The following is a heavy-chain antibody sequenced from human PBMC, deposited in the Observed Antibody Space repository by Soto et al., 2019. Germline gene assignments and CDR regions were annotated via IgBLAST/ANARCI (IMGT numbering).Heavy chain of an antibody. D-gene: IGHD1-26*01. Sequence: GGSLRLSCAASGFTFSSYAMSWVRQAPGKGLEWVSAISGSGGSTYYADSVKGRFTISRDNSKNTLYLQMNSLRAEDTAVYYCAMSGLLSGSYRPPLYYFDYWGQGTLVTVSS. J-gene: IGHJ4*02. CDR2: ISGSGGST. V-gene: IGHV3-23*01. CDR1: GFTFSSYA. CDR3: AMSGLLSGSYRPPLYYFDY.